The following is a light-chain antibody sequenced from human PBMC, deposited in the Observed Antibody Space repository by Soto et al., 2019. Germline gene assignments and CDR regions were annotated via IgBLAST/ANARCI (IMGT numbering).Light chain of an antibody. CDR2: DTS. V-gene: IGLV7-46*01. Sequence: QAVVTQEPSLTVSPGETVTPTCGSSTGDVTSGHYPYWFQQKPGQAPRTLIYDTSNKHSWTPARFSGSLLGGKAVLTLSGAQPEDEAEYYCLLFYSGSCVFGGGTQLTVL. CDR1: TGDVTSGHY. J-gene: IGLJ7*01. CDR3: LLFYSGSCV.